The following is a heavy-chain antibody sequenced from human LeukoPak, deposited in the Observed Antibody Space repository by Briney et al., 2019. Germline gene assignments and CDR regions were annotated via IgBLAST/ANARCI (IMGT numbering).Heavy chain of an antibody. CDR3: ARDLSVCSSISCYQGDY. CDR2: ISSSGSTI. D-gene: IGHD2-2*01. Sequence: GGSLRLSCAASGFTFSDYYMSWIRQAPGKGLEWVSYISSSGSTIYYADSVKGRFTISRDNAKNSLYLQMNSLRAEDTAVYYCARDLSVCSSISCYQGDYWGQGTLVTVSS. CDR1: GFTFSDYY. J-gene: IGHJ4*02. V-gene: IGHV3-11*04.